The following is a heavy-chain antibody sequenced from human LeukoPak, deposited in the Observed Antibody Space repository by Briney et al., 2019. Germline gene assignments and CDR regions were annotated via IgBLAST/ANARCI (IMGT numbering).Heavy chain of an antibody. CDR2: ISRSGSTK. V-gene: IGHV3-48*04. CDR1: GFTFSSYS. CDR3: ARVLRYCSGGNCYSGGLGYMDV. Sequence: GGSLRLSCAASGFTFSSYSMSWVRQAPGKGLEWVSSISRSGSTKYYADSVKGRFTISRDNAKNSLFLQMNSLRAEDTAVYYCARVLRYCSGGNCYSGGLGYMDVWGKGTTVTISS. D-gene: IGHD2-15*01. J-gene: IGHJ6*03.